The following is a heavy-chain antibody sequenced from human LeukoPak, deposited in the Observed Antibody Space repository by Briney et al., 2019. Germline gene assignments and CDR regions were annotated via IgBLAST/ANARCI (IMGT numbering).Heavy chain of an antibody. CDR3: ARDAHSSGWTFFDY. Sequence: SETLSLTCSVSGGSTSSGSSYWSWIRQPAGKGLEWIGRIYSSGSTDYNSSLRSRVTISVDMSKNQFSLKLSSVTAADTAVYYCARDAHSSGWTFFDYWGQGVLVTVSS. D-gene: IGHD6-19*01. CDR1: GGSTSSGSSY. V-gene: IGHV4-61*02. CDR2: IYSSGST. J-gene: IGHJ4*02.